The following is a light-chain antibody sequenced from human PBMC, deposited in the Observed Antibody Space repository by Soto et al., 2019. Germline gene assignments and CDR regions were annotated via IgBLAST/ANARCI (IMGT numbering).Light chain of an antibody. CDR1: SSDVGGYNY. CDR2: DVS. CDR3: SSYTSSRTLLYV. J-gene: IGLJ1*01. Sequence: QSALTQPASVSGSPGQSITISCTGTSSDVGGYNYVSWYQQHPGKAPKLMIYDVSNRPSGVSNRFSGSKSGNTASLTISWLQAEDEADYYCSSYTSSRTLLYVFGTGTKVTVL. V-gene: IGLV2-14*01.